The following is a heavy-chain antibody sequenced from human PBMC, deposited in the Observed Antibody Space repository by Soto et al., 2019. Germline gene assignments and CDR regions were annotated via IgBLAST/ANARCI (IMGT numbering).Heavy chain of an antibody. V-gene: IGHV3-30-3*01. J-gene: IGHJ4*02. CDR3: ARLTPTKGGDY. CDR1: GFTFSSYA. D-gene: IGHD7-27*01. CDR2: ISYDGSNK. Sequence: QVQLVESGGGVVQPGRSLRLSCAASGFTFSSYAMHWVRQAPGKGLEWVAVISYDGSNKYYADSVKGRFTISRDNSKNTLYLQMNSLRAEDTAVYYCARLTPTKGGDYWGQGTLVTVSS.